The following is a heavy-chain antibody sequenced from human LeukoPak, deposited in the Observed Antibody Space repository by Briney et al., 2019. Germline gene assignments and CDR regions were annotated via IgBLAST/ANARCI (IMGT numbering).Heavy chain of an antibody. CDR1: GYTSTSYD. CDR2: MNPNSGNT. J-gene: IGHJ6*02. V-gene: IGHV1-8*01. CDR3: ARSPVVVAASGYYYYGMDV. D-gene: IGHD2-15*01. Sequence: ASVKVSCKASGYTSTSYDINWVRQATGQGLEWMGWMNPNSGNTGYAQKFQGRVTMTRDTSISTAYMELSSLRSEDTAVYYCARSPVVVAASGYYYYGMDVWGQGTTVTVSS.